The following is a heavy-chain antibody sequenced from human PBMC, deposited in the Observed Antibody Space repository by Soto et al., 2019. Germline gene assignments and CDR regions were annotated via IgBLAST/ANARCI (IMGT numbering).Heavy chain of an antibody. V-gene: IGHV3-23*01. Sequence: EVQLLESGGGLVQPGGSLRLSCAASGFTFTSYAMNWVRLAPGKGLEWVSAISGTGYNTYYADSVKGRFTISRDNTKNTLYLQMNSLRDENTAVYYCAKAGFSSSWSPTYFDYWGQGTLVTVSS. CDR3: AKAGFSSSWSPTYFDY. CDR2: ISGTGYNT. J-gene: IGHJ4*02. D-gene: IGHD6-13*01. CDR1: GFTFTSYA.